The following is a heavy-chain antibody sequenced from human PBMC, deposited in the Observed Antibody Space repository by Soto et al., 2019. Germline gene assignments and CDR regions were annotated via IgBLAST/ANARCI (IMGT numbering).Heavy chain of an antibody. D-gene: IGHD3-3*01. CDR2: ISGSGGST. CDR3: AKQKTDFWSGSDAFDS. CDR1: GFTFSSYA. Sequence: GGSLRLSCAASGFTFSSYAMSWVRQAPGKGLEWVSAISGSGGSTYYADSVKGRFTISRDNSKNTLYLQMNSLRAEDTAVYYCAKQKTDFWSGSDAFDSWGQGTMVTVSS. V-gene: IGHV3-23*01. J-gene: IGHJ3*02.